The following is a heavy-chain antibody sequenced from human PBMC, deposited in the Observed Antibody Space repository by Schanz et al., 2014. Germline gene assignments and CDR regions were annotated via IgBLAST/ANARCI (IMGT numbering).Heavy chain of an antibody. V-gene: IGHV3-33*03. CDR2: IWYDGSNK. Sequence: VHLLESGGGLVQPGGSLRLSCAASGFTFSSYGMHWVRQAPGKGLEWVAIIWYDGSNKYYADSVKGRFIVSRDNSRATLFLQMDSLRAADTAFYYCARGVRIDYWGQGTLVTVSS. CDR1: GFTFSSYG. CDR3: ARGVRIDY. J-gene: IGHJ4*02. D-gene: IGHD3-3*01.